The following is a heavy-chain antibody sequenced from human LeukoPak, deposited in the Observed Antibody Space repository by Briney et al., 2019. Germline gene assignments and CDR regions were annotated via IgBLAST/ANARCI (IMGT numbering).Heavy chain of an antibody. D-gene: IGHD6-13*01. Sequence: SETLSLTCAVYGGSFSGYYWSWIRQPPGKGLEWIGEINHSGSTNYNPSLKSRVTISVDTSKNQFSLKLSSVTAADTAVYYCARGSSSLRHYFDYWGQGTLATVSS. CDR1: GGSFSGYY. J-gene: IGHJ4*02. V-gene: IGHV4-34*01. CDR3: ARGSSSLRHYFDY. CDR2: INHSGST.